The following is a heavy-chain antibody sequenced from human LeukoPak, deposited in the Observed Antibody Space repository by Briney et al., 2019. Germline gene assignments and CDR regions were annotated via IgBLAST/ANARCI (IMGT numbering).Heavy chain of an antibody. J-gene: IGHJ4*02. CDR1: GFTVSSNY. CDR2: IYSGGST. Sequence: GGSLRLSCAASGFTVSSNYMSWVRQAPGKGLEWVSVIYSGGSTYYADSVKGRFTISRDNSKNTLYLQMNSLRAEDTAVYYCAKKVERLGWYGDYFDYWGQGTLVTVSS. CDR3: AKKVERLGWYGDYFDY. D-gene: IGHD6-19*01. V-gene: IGHV3-53*01.